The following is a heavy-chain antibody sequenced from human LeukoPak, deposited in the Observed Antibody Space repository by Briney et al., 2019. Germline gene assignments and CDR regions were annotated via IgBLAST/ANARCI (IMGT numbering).Heavy chain of an antibody. CDR2: IYSGGDT. Sequence: PGGSLRLSCAASGFTVSTNYMSWVRQAPGKGLEWVSLIYSGGDTYYADSVKGRFTISRDNSKNTLYLQMNSLRAEDTAVYYCARDAAAQQLVHYFDYWGQGTLVTVSS. V-gene: IGHV3-53*01. CDR1: GFTVSTNY. CDR3: ARDAAAQQLVHYFDY. J-gene: IGHJ4*02. D-gene: IGHD6-13*01.